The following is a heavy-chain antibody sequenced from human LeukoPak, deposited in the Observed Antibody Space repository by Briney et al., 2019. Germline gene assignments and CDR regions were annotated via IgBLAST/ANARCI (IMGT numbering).Heavy chain of an antibody. J-gene: IGHJ4*02. CDR2: IYHSGST. CDR1: GYSISSGYY. CDR3: ARAISTVAGGGTFDY. Sequence: PSETLSLTCTVSGYSISSGYYWGWIRQPPGKGLEWIGSIYHSGSTYYNPSLKSRVTISVDTSKNQFSLKLSSVTAAYTAAYYCARAISTVAGGGTFDYWGQGTLVTVSS. V-gene: IGHV4-38-2*02. D-gene: IGHD6-19*01.